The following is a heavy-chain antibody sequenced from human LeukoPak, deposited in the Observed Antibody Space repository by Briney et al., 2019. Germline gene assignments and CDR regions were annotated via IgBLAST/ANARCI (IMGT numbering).Heavy chain of an antibody. CDR3: AREPLYSNYYYYGMDV. Sequence: GGSLRLSCEASGFTFSSYALHWVRQAPGKGLEWVAVISYDGSNKYYADSVKGRFTISRDNSKNTLYLQMSSLRAEDTAVYYCAREPLYSNYYYYGMDVWGQGTTVTVSS. CDR1: GFTFSSYA. V-gene: IGHV3-30*04. CDR2: ISYDGSNK. D-gene: IGHD4-11*01. J-gene: IGHJ6*02.